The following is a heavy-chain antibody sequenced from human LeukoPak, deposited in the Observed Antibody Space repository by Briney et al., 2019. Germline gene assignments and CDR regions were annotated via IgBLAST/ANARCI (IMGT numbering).Heavy chain of an antibody. V-gene: IGHV5-51*01. Sequence: GESLKISCKGSGYSFTSYWIGWVRQMPGKGLEWMGIIYPGDSDTRYSPSFQGQVTISADKSISTAYLQWSSLKASDTAMYYCARGLTIFGVADYFDYWGQGTLVTVSS. CDR2: IYPGDSDT. CDR3: ARGLTIFGVADYFDY. J-gene: IGHJ4*02. D-gene: IGHD3-3*01. CDR1: GYSFTSYW.